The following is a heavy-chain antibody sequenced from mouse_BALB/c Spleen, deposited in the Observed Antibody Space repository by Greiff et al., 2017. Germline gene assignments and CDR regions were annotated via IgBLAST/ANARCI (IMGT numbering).Heavy chain of an antibody. D-gene: IGHD1-2*01. CDR2: ISSGGSYT. CDR1: GFTFSSYG. V-gene: IGHV5-6*02. CDR3: ARHPDYYGYGAY. J-gene: IGHJ3*01. Sequence: DVKLVESGGDLVKPGGSLKLSCAASGFTFSSYGMSWVRQTPDKRLEWVATISSGGSYTYYPDSVKGRFTISRDNAKNTLYLQMSSLKSEDTAMYYCARHPDYYGYGAYWGQGTLVTVSA.